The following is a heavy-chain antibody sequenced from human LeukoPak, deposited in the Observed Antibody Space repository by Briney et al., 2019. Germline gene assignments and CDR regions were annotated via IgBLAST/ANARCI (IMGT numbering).Heavy chain of an antibody. CDR1: GFTFDDYA. V-gene: IGHV3-9*01. Sequence: GGSLRLSCAASGFTFDDYATHWVRQAPGKGLEWVSGISWNSGSIGYADSVKGRFTISRDNAKNSLYLQMNSLRAEDTALYYCAKDTERFGEFYAFDIWGQGTMVTVSS. D-gene: IGHD3-10*01. J-gene: IGHJ3*02. CDR2: ISWNSGSI. CDR3: AKDTERFGEFYAFDI.